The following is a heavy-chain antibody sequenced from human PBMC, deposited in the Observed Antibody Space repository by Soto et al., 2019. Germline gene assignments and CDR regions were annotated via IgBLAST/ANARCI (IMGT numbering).Heavy chain of an antibody. CDR2: ISSSSSYI. V-gene: IGHV3-21*01. CDR1: GFTFSSYS. Sequence: EVQLVESGGGLVKPWGSLILSCAASGFTFSSYSMNWVRQAPGKGLEWVSSISSSSSYIYYADSVKGRFTISRDNAKNALYLQMNSLRAEDTAVYHCARDLFAARTFDYWGQGTLVTVSS. D-gene: IGHD6-6*01. CDR3: ARDLFAARTFDY. J-gene: IGHJ4*02.